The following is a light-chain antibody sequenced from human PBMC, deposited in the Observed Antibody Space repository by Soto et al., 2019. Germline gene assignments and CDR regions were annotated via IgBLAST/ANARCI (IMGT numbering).Light chain of an antibody. Sequence: QSALTQPPSASGSPGQSVTISCTGTSSDVGAYNYVSWYQQHPGKAPTLMIYEVSKCPSGVPDRFSGSKSGSTASLTVSGLQAEDEADYYCASYAGSDTWVFGGGTQLTVL. V-gene: IGLV2-8*01. CDR1: SSDVGAYNY. J-gene: IGLJ3*02. CDR3: ASYAGSDTWV. CDR2: EVS.